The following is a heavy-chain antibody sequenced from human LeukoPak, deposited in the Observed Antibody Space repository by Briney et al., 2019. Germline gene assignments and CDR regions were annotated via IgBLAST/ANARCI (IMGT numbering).Heavy chain of an antibody. CDR1: GGSFSGYY. V-gene: IGHV4-34*01. CDR2: INHSGST. CDR3: ARAVGVVVPAAMDY. Sequence: PSETLSLTCAVYGGSFSGYYWSWIRQPPGKGLEWIGEINHSGSTNYNPSLKSRVTISVDTSKNQFSLKLSSVTAADTAVYYCARAVGVVVPAAMDYWGQGTLVTVSS. J-gene: IGHJ4*02. D-gene: IGHD2-2*01.